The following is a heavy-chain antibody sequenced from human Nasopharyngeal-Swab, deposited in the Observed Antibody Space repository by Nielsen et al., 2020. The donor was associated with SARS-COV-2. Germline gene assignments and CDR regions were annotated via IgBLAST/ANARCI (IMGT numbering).Heavy chain of an antibody. J-gene: IGHJ3*02. D-gene: IGHD3-3*01. CDR1: GFTFSSYA. V-gene: IGHV3-23*01. CDR3: AKDLEWLSTAGAFDI. CDR2: ISGSGGST. Sequence: GGSLRLSCAASGFTFSSYAMSWVRPAPGKGLEWVSAISGSGGSTYYADSVKGRFTISRDNSKNTLYLQMNSLRAEDTAVYYCAKDLEWLSTAGAFDIWGQGTMVTVSS.